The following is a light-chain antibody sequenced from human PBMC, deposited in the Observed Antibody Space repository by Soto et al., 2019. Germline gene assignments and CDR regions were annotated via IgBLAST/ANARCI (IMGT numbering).Light chain of an antibody. Sequence: EIVLTQSPGTLSLSPGERATLSCRASQSVSSSYLAWYQQKPGPAPRLLIYGASSSATGITVRVSGSGSGTDFTLTISRLEHEAFAVYYCQQYGSSPQTFGQGTTVEIQ. CDR2: GAS. V-gene: IGKV3-20*01. CDR3: QQYGSSPQT. CDR1: QSVSSSY. J-gene: IGKJ1*01.